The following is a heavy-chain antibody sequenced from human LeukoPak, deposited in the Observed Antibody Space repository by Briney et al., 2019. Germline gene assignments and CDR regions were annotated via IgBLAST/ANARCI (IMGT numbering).Heavy chain of an antibody. Sequence: SVKVSCKASGGTFSSYAISWVRQAPGRGLEWMGGIIPIFGTANYAQKFQGRVTITADESTSTAYMELSSLRSEDTAVYYCARANYYDFWSGQYYFDYWGQGTLVTVSS. V-gene: IGHV1-69*13. CDR2: IIPIFGTA. D-gene: IGHD3-3*01. CDR3: ARANYYDFWSGQYYFDY. J-gene: IGHJ4*02. CDR1: GGTFSSYA.